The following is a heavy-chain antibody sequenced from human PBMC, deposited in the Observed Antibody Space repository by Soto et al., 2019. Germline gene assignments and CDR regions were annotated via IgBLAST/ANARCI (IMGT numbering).Heavy chain of an antibody. V-gene: IGHV3-48*02. Sequence: EVQLVESGGGLVQPGGSLRLSCAASGFTFSLYSMSWVRQAPGKGLEWVSYISHSSTGIHYADSVKGRLTISRDDATNSMHLQMNSLRDGDTAVYYCARAVTWGLDVWGQGTTVSISS. CDR1: GFTFSLYS. CDR2: ISHSSTGI. J-gene: IGHJ6*02. D-gene: IGHD3-10*01. CDR3: ARAVTWGLDV.